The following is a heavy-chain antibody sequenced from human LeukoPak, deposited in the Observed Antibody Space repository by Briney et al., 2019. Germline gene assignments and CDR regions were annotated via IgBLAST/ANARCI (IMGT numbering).Heavy chain of an antibody. CDR2: IYYSGST. CDR1: GGSISSYY. Sequence: PSETLSLTCTVSGGSISSYYWSWIRQPPGKGLEWIGYIYYSGSTNYNPSLKSRVTISVDTSKIQFSLKLSSVTAADTAVYYCARARGYSGYDAYYYYYGMDVWGQGTTVTVSS. V-gene: IGHV4-59*01. CDR3: ARARGYSGYDAYYYYYGMDV. D-gene: IGHD5-12*01. J-gene: IGHJ6*02.